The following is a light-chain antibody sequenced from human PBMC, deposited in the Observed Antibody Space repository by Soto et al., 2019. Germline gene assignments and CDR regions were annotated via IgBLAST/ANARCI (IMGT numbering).Light chain of an antibody. CDR2: AAS. CDR1: QSISSY. CDR3: QQSYSTPYT. V-gene: IGKV1-39*01. J-gene: IGKJ2*01. Sequence: DIQMTQSPSSLSASVGDRVTITCRASQSISSYLNWYQQKPGKAPKLLVYAASSLQSGVPSRFSGSGSGTEFTLLISSLQPEDFATYYCQQSYSTPYTFGHGTKLEIK.